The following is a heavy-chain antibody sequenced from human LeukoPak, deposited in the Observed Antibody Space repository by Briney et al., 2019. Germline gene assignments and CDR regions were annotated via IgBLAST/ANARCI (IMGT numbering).Heavy chain of an antibody. Sequence: GGFLRLSCAASGFTFSSYGMHWVRQAPGKGLEWVAFIRYDGSNKYYADSVKGRFTISRDNSKNTLYLQMNSLRAEDSAVYYCAKDQGDFLGLDAFGFWGQGTMVTVSS. D-gene: IGHD3-3*01. CDR3: AKDQGDFLGLDAFGF. CDR1: GFTFSSYG. J-gene: IGHJ3*01. V-gene: IGHV3-30*02. CDR2: IRYDGSNK.